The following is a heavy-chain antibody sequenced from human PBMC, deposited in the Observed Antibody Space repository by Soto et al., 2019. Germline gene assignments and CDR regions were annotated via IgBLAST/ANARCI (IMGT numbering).Heavy chain of an antibody. J-gene: IGHJ6*02. CDR2: ISAYNGNT. CDR3: ARDYTLEDYDSNRYGMDV. CDR1: GYTFTSYG. V-gene: IGHV1-18*01. D-gene: IGHD3-22*01. Sequence: ASVKVSCKASGYTFTSYGISWVRQAPGQGLEWMGWISAYNGNTNYAQKLQGRVTMTTDTSTSTAYMELRSLRSDDTAVYYCARDYTLEDYDSNRYGMDVWGQGTTVTVSS.